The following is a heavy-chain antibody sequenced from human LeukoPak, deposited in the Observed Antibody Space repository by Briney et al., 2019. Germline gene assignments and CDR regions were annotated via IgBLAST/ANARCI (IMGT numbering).Heavy chain of an antibody. Sequence: PGESLKISCKGSGYRFFNHWIGWVRQMPGKGLEWMGSIYPGESDTRYSPSFQGQVTISADKSISTAYLQWSSLKASDTAVYYCARLTEIQVAGVNWFDPWGQGTLVTVSS. CDR2: IYPGESDT. J-gene: IGHJ5*02. D-gene: IGHD5-18*01. CDR1: GYRFFNHW. CDR3: ARLTEIQVAGVNWFDP. V-gene: IGHV5-51*01.